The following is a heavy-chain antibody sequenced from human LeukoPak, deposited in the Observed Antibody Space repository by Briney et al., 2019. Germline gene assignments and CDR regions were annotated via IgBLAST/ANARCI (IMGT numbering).Heavy chain of an antibody. CDR1: GYTFTGYY. Sequence: ASVTVSCRASGYTFTGYYMHWVRQAPGQGLEWMGWINPNSGGTNYAQKFQGRVTMTRDTSISTAYMELSRLRSDDTAVYYCARGPTRTGDPVVPAALEVWFDPWGQGTLVTVSS. CDR3: ARGPTRTGDPVVPAALEVWFDP. CDR2: INPNSGGT. D-gene: IGHD2-2*01. J-gene: IGHJ5*02. V-gene: IGHV1-2*02.